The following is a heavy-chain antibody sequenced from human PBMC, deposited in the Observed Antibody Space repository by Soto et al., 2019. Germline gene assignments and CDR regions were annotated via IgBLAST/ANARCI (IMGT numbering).Heavy chain of an antibody. V-gene: IGHV4-59*01. CDR1: GGSISSYY. Sequence: PSETLSLTCTVSGGSISSYYWSWIRQPPGKGLGWIGYIYYSGSTNYNPSLKSRVTISVDTSKNQFSLKLSSVTAADTAVYYCARVLYLGYYYYGMDVWGQGTTVTVSS. J-gene: IGHJ6*02. CDR2: IYYSGST. CDR3: ARVLYLGYYYYGMDV.